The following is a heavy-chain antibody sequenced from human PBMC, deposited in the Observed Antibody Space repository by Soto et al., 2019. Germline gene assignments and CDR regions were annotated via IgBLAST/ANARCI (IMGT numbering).Heavy chain of an antibody. V-gene: IGHV1-18*01. CDR3: ARVAQCGSGGRDFDN. J-gene: IGHJ4*02. D-gene: IGHD3-10*01. CDR1: GFTFSAFG. Sequence: QVQLVQSGAEVTKPGASVKVSCKTSGFTFSAFGVTWVRQAPGQGLEWMAWSLAGSGNTVYAQSSPGRVTGTTDTCTHTAYMELRSLTSGDTAVYCCARVAQCGSGGRDFDNWGQGTRVTVSS. CDR2: SLAGSGNT.